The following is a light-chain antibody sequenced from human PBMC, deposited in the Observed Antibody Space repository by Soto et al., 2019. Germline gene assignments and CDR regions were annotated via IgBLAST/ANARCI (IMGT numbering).Light chain of an antibody. CDR2: KAS. CDR1: QGIRND. V-gene: IGKV1-5*03. CDR3: QHYNSYSEA. J-gene: IGKJ1*01. Sequence: IQMTQSPSSLSASVLDIVTITFLASQGIRNDLGWYQQKPGKAPKLLIYKASTLKSGVPSRFSGSGSGTEFTLTISSLQPDDFATYYCQHYNSYSEAFGQGTKVDIK.